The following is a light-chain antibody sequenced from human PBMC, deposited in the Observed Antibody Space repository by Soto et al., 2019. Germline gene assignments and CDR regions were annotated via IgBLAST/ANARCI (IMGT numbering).Light chain of an antibody. CDR2: GAS. J-gene: IGKJ2*01. V-gene: IGKV3-20*01. CDR1: QSVSSSY. Sequence: EIVLTQSPGTLSLSPGERATLSCRASQSVSSSYLAWYQQKPGQAPRLLIYGASSRATDIPDRFSGSGSGTEFTLTISRLEPEDFALYYCQQYGSSLYTFGEGTKLEIK. CDR3: QQYGSSLYT.